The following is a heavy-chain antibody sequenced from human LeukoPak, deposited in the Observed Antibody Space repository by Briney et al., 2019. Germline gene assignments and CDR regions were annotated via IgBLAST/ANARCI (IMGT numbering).Heavy chain of an antibody. CDR3: AKVGYGDYYFDY. Sequence: PGRSLRLSCAASGFSFSSYGMHWVRQAPGKGLEWVAVIWYDGSNKYYADSVKGRFTISRDNSKNTLYLQMSSLRAEDTAVYYCAKVGYGDYYFDYWGQGTLVTV. V-gene: IGHV3-33*06. D-gene: IGHD4-17*01. CDR2: IWYDGSNK. CDR1: GFSFSSYG. J-gene: IGHJ4*02.